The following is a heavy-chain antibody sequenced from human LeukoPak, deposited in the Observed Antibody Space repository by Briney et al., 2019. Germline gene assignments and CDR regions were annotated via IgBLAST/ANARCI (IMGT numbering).Heavy chain of an antibody. J-gene: IGHJ4*02. CDR1: GYSFTSYW. CDR2: IHPGDSDT. Sequence: GESLKISCKGSGYSFTSYWIGWVRQMPGKGLEWMGIIHPGDSDTRYSPSLQGQVTISADKYITPAYLQWSSLKASDTAMYYCARSPYGGHSDYWGQGTLVTVSS. D-gene: IGHD4-23*01. CDR3: ARSPYGGHSDY. V-gene: IGHV5-51*01.